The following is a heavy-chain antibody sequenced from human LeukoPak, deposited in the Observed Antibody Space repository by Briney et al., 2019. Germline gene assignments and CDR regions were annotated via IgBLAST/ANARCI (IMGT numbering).Heavy chain of an antibody. D-gene: IGHD6-25*01. J-gene: IGHJ4*02. CDR2: IYPGDLDT. CDR3: ARQDAAFGY. Sequence: GESLKISCKGSGYRFSKYRIGWVRQMPGKGLEWMGIIYPGDLDTRYSPSFQGQVTISADTSITTAYLQWSSLKASDTAMYYCARQDAAFGYWGQGTLVTVSS. V-gene: IGHV5-51*01. CDR1: GYRFSKYR.